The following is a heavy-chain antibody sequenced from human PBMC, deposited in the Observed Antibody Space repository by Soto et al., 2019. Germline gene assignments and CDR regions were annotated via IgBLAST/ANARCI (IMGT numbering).Heavy chain of an antibody. J-gene: IGHJ4*02. Sequence: PSETLSLTCAVYGGSFSGYYWSWIRQPPGKGLEWIGEINHRGSTNYNPSLKSRVTISVDTSKNQFSLKLSSVTAADTAVYYCARGGRTYSSSWSSVYYWGQGTRVTVSS. CDR2: INHRGST. D-gene: IGHD6-13*01. CDR1: GGSFSGYY. CDR3: ARGGRTYSSSWSSVYY. V-gene: IGHV4-34*01.